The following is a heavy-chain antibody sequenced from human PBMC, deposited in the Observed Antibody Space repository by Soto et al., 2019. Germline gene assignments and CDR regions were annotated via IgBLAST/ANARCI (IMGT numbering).Heavy chain of an antibody. D-gene: IGHD3-3*01. CDR2: IKSKTDGGTT. V-gene: IGHV3-15*07. J-gene: IGHJ6*02. CDR3: TAGFLEWLSADEYYYYYGMDV. CDR1: GFTFSNAW. Sequence: PGGTLRLSCAASGFTFSNAWMNWVRQAQGKGKEWDGRIKSKTDGGTTDYAAPVKGRFTISRDDSKNTLYLQMNSLKTEDTAVYYCTAGFLEWLSADEYYYYYGMDVWGQGTTVTVSS.